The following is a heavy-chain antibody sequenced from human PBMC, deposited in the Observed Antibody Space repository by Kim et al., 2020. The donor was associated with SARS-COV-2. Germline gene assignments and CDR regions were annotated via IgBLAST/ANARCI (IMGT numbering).Heavy chain of an antibody. Sequence: LRSRVTISVDTAKNQFSLKLSSVTAADTAVYYCARGSVVVVAAMSPFDYWGQGTLVTVSS. V-gene: IGHV4-34*01. J-gene: IGHJ4*02. CDR3: ARGSVVVVAAMSPFDY. D-gene: IGHD2-15*01.